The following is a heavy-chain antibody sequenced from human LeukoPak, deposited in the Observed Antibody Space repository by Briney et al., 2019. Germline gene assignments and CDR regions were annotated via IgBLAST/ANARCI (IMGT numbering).Heavy chain of an antibody. CDR3: ARHGGRSSSWFF. CDR1: GGSFSGYY. D-gene: IGHD6-13*01. Sequence: SETLSLTCAVYGGSFSGYYWSWIRQPPGKGLEWIGEINHSGSTNYNPSLKSRVTISVDTSKNQFSLKLSSVTAADTAVYCCARHGGRSSSWFFWGQGTLVTVSS. CDR2: INHSGST. J-gene: IGHJ4*02. V-gene: IGHV4-34*01.